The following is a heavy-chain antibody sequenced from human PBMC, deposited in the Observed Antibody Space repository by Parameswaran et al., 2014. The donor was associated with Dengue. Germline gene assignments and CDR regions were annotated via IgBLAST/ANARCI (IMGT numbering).Heavy chain of an antibody. CDR2: IRYDGSVK. J-gene: IGHJ4*02. V-gene: IGHV3-33*01. Sequence: WIRQPPGKGLEWVAVIRYDGSVKYYADSVKGRFTISRDDSKNTLYLEMNTLRAEDTAVYYCARDSGEGGTSCYNWGQGTLVTVSS. CDR3: ARDSGEGGTSCYN. D-gene: IGHD2-2*02.